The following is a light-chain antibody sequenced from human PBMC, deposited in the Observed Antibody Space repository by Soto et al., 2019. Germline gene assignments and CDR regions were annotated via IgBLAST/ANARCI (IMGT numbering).Light chain of an antibody. CDR1: QSVSIK. V-gene: IGKV3-11*01. J-gene: IGKJ5*01. Sequence: EIVMTQSPATLSVSPVERATLSCRASQSVSIKLAWYQQKLGQAPGLLIYDASNRATGIPARFSGSGSGTDFTLTISSLEPEDFAVYYCQQRSNWPPAITFGQGTRLEIK. CDR3: QQRSNWPPAIT. CDR2: DAS.